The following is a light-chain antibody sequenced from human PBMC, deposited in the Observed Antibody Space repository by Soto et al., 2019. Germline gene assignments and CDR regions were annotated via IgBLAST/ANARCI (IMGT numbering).Light chain of an antibody. CDR1: SSNIGAGYD. Sequence: QSVLTQPPSVSGAPGQRVTISCTGSSSNIGAGYDVHWYQQLPGTAPKLLIYGNSNRPSGVPDRFSGSKSGTSASLAITGLQAEDEADYYCQSYDGTLSTRYVFGTGTKVTVL. V-gene: IGLV1-40*01. J-gene: IGLJ1*01. CDR2: GNS. CDR3: QSYDGTLSTRYV.